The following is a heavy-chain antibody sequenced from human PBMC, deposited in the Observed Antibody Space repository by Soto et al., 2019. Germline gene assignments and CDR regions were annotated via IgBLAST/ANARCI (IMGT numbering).Heavy chain of an antibody. J-gene: IGHJ4*02. CDR3: ARVGAAAAELDY. V-gene: IGHV3-7*01. CDR2: IKQDGSEK. Sequence: EVQPVESGGGLVQPGGSLRLSCAASGFTFSNYWMTWVRQAPGKGLEWVANIKQDGSEKYYVDSVKGRFTISRDNAKNSVYLQMNSLRAEDTAVYYCARVGAAAAELDYWGQGTLVTVSS. D-gene: IGHD6-13*01. CDR1: GFTFSNYW.